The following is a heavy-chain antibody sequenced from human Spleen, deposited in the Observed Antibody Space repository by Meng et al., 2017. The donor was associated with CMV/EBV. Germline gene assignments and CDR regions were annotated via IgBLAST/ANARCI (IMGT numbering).Heavy chain of an antibody. V-gene: IGHV3-74*01. J-gene: IGHJ3*01. D-gene: IGHD3-9*01. CDR1: GFTFSSYW. Sequence: LSLTCAASGFTFSSYWMHWVRQAPGKGLVWVSHIDSDGSTATYADSVRGRFTISRENAENTLYLQMNSLRAEDTAVYYCVRGSWLALWAQGTRVTVSS. CDR2: IDSDGSTA. CDR3: VRGSWLAL.